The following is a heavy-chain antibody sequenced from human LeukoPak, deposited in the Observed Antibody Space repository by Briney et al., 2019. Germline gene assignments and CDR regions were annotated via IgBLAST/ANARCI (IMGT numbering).Heavy chain of an antibody. CDR3: AKDDSSGYSYYYGMDV. CDR1: GFTLSSYG. D-gene: IGHD3-22*01. J-gene: IGHJ6*02. Sequence: GGSLRLSCAASGFTLSSYGMHWVSQAPGKGLEGVAVISYDGSNKYYADSVKGRFTISRDNSKNTLYLQINSLRAEDTAVYYCAKDDSSGYSYYYGMDVWGQGTTVTVSS. CDR2: ISYDGSNK. V-gene: IGHV3-30*18.